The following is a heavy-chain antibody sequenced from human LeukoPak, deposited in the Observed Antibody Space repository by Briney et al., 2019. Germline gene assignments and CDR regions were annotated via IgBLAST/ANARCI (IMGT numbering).Heavy chain of an antibody. D-gene: IGHD5-18*01. Sequence: SETLSLTCTVSGGSISSGGYYWGWVRQHPGTGLEWVGYIYYSGSTYYNPSLKSRVTISVDTSKNQFSLKLSSVTAADTAVYYCAREAAMGTNWGQGTLVTVSS. J-gene: IGHJ4*02. CDR2: IYYSGST. V-gene: IGHV4-31*03. CDR3: AREAAMGTN. CDR1: GGSISSGGYY.